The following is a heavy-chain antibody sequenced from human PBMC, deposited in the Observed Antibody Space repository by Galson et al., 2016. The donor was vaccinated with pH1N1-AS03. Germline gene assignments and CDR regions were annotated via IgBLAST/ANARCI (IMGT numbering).Heavy chain of an antibody. CDR1: GFSFSVFW. J-gene: IGHJ6*02. Sequence: SLRLSCAVSGFSFSVFWMRWVRQAPGKGLESVANIKNDGSDQYYVDSVKGRFTISRDNAKNSLYLQMNSLRVDDTAIYYCASAVRGSAVDVWGQGTTVTVS. V-gene: IGHV3-7*01. CDR3: ASAVRGSAVDV. D-gene: IGHD3-10*01. CDR2: IKNDGSDQ.